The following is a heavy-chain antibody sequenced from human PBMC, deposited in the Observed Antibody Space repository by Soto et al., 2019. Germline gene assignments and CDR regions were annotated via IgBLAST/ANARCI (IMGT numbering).Heavy chain of an antibody. Sequence: SDTLSLTCAVYGGSFSGYYWSWIRQPPGKGLEWIGEINHRGSTNYNPSLKSRVTVSVDTSKNQFSLKLSSVTAAETAVYYCAREPITMVRGVIIPLPPPLEYWGQGTLDTVS. CDR1: GGSFSGYY. V-gene: IGHV4-34*01. D-gene: IGHD3-10*01. CDR3: AREPITMVRGVIIPLPPPLEY. CDR2: INHRGST. J-gene: IGHJ4*02.